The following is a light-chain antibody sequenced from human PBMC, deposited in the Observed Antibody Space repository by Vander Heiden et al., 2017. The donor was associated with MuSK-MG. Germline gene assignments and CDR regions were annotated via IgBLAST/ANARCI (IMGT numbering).Light chain of an antibody. CDR1: SSNIGNNA. CDR3: AAWDDSLNGVV. CDR2: YDD. J-gene: IGLJ2*01. Sequence: QSVLTQPPSVSEAPRQRVTISCSGSSSNIGNNAVNWYQQLPGKAPKLLIYYDDLLPSGVSDRFSGSKSGTSAPLAISGLQSEDEADDYCAAWDDSLNGVVFGGGTKLTVL. V-gene: IGLV1-36*01.